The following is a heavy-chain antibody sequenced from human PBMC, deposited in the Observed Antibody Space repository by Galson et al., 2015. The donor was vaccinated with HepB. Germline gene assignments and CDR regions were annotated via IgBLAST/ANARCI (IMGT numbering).Heavy chain of an antibody. CDR1: GFTFNSYA. V-gene: IGHV3-30*04. Sequence: SLRLSCASSGFTFNSYALHWVRPAPGQGLEWVAVISYDGSNKYYADSVKGRFTISRDNSKNTLYLQMNSLRAEDTAVHYCARDARNYGESFVGQYHYGMDVWGQGTTVTVSS. CDR3: ARDARNYGESFVGQYHYGMDV. D-gene: IGHD4-17*01. CDR2: ISYDGSNK. J-gene: IGHJ6*02.